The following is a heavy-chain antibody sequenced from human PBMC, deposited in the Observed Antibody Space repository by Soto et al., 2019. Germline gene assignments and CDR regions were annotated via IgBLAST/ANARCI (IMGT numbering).Heavy chain of an antibody. V-gene: IGHV3-23*01. Sequence: VGSLRLSCAASGFICSSYDMSWVRQAPGKGLEWVSTILVGGSTHYEDSVKGRFTISRDTSKNTVYLQMNSLTAGDTAVYYCAKATATGGGAFEICGQGTMVTVS. CDR2: ILVGGST. CDR3: AKATATGGGAFEI. J-gene: IGHJ3*02. CDR1: GFICSSYD. D-gene: IGHD2-8*02.